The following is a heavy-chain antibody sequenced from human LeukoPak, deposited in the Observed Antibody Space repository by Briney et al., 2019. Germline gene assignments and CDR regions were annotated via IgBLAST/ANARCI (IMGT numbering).Heavy chain of an antibody. D-gene: IGHD3-22*01. CDR3: ARVPSPRSGYYYFDY. V-gene: IGHV1-69*13. CDR2: IIPIFGTA. J-gene: IGHJ4*02. CDR1: GGTFSSYA. Sequence: GASVKVSCKASGGTFSSYAISWVRQAPGQGLEWMGGIIPIFGTANYAQKFQGRVTIIADESTSTAYMELSSLRSEDTAVYYCARVPSPRSGYYYFDYWGQGTLVTVSS.